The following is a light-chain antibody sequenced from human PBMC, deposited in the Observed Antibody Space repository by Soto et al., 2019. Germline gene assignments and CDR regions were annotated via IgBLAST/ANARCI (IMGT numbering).Light chain of an antibody. CDR3: QQVNSYPIT. CDR2: AAS. V-gene: IGKV1-9*01. CDR1: QGIGNY. J-gene: IGKJ5*01. Sequence: DIQVTQSPSSLSAAVGDRVTITCRASQGIGNYLAWYQQIPGKAPKLLIYAASTLQSGVPSRFSGSGSGTDFTLTISSLQPEDFATYYCQQVNSYPITFGQGTRLEI.